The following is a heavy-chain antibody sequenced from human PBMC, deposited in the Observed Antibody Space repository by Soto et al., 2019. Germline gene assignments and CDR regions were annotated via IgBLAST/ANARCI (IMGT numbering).Heavy chain of an antibody. J-gene: IGHJ3*01. CDR3: ARDILSVGPRANDAFDV. CDR2: INPDNGNT. D-gene: IGHD2-8*02. CDR1: GFSFSDNL. V-gene: IGHV1-3*01. Sequence: QVQLVQSGAEVRKPGASVNISCRASGFSFSDNLINWVRQAPGQSLEWMGWINPDNGNTSYSQTFQGRVTISRHSSASIAYVEVSDLKSEDTAVYYCARDILSVGPRANDAFDVWGQGTMVTVSS.